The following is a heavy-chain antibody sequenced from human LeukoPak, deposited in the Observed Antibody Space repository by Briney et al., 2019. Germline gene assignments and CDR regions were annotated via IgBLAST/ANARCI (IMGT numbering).Heavy chain of an antibody. V-gene: IGHV3-11*01. Sequence: GSLRLSCAASGFTFSDYYVSWIRQVPGKGLEWVSYISSSGSTIYYADSVKGRFTISRDNAKNSLYLQMNSLRAEDTAVYYCARDQENRLYYYYGMDVWGQGTTVTVSS. J-gene: IGHJ6*02. CDR2: ISSSGSTI. CDR1: GFTFSDYY. D-gene: IGHD1-14*01. CDR3: ARDQENRLYYYYGMDV.